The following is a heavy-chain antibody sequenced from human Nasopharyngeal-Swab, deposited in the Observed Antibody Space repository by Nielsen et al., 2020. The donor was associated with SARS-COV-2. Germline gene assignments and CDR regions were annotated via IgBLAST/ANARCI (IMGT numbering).Heavy chain of an antibody. J-gene: IGHJ6*02. CDR1: GFTFSSYW. CDR2: IKHDGSQK. CDR3: ARDQIGTTMIREVLKRYYYGMDV. V-gene: IGHV3-7*03. Sequence: GESLKISCAASGFTFSSYWMTWVRQAPRKGLEWVANIKHDGSQKYYVDSVKGRFSISRDNGKNSLDLQMTSLGVDDTAVYYCARDQIGTTMIREVLKRYYYGMDVWGQGTTVTVSS. D-gene: IGHD3-10*01.